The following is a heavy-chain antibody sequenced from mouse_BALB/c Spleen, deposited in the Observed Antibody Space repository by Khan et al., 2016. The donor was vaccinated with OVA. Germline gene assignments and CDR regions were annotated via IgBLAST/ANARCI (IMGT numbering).Heavy chain of an antibody. Sequence: QIQLVQSGAELARPGASVKMSCKASGYTFTSYTIHWIKERPGQGLEWIGNINPSNGYTNYNQKFTDKATLTTDKSSTTAYLQLSSLTSDDSAVYNCVRDGAYHRNDGWFAYWGQGTLVTVSA. CDR1: GYTFTSYT. V-gene: IGHV1-4*01. J-gene: IGHJ3*01. D-gene: IGHD2-14*01. CDR3: VRDGAYHRNDGWFAY. CDR2: INPSNGYT.